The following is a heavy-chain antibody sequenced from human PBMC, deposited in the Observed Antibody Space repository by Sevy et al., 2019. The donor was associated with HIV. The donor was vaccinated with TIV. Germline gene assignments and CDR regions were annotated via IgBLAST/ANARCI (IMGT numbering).Heavy chain of an antibody. V-gene: IGHV3-23*01. Sequence: GGSLRLSCAASGFTFSSYAMSWVRQAPGKGLEWVSGISGSGGSTYYADSVKGRFTISRDNSKNTLYLQMNSLRAEDTAVYYCAKVPTTVTESNNFDYWGQGTLVTVSS. D-gene: IGHD4-17*01. CDR2: ISGSGGST. CDR1: GFTFSSYA. CDR3: AKVPTTVTESNNFDY. J-gene: IGHJ4*02.